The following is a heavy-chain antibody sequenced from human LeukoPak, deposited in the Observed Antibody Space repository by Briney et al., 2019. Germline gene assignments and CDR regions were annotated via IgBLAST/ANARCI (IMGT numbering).Heavy chain of an antibody. Sequence: PGGSLRLSCAASGFTFSDYYMSWIRQAPGKGPEWVSYISSTSTYTKYADSVKGRFTISRDNAKNSLYLQMNSLRAEDTAVYYCATTVATPAWGQGTLVTVSS. V-gene: IGHV3-11*03. D-gene: IGHD5-12*01. J-gene: IGHJ4*02. CDR3: ATTVATPA. CDR2: ISSTSTYT. CDR1: GFTFSDYY.